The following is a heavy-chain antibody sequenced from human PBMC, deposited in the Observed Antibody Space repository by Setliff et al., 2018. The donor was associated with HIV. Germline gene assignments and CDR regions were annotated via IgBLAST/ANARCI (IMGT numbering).Heavy chain of an antibody. Sequence: SETLSLTCAVYGGSFSGYYWSWIRQPPGKGLEWIGEINHSGSTNYNPSLKSRVTISVDTSKNQFSLKLSSVTAADTAVYYCARDLGSGDYPHWFDPWGQGTLVTVSS. CDR3: ARDLGSGDYPHWFDP. V-gene: IGHV4-34*01. CDR2: INHSGST. D-gene: IGHD4-17*01. J-gene: IGHJ5*02. CDR1: GGSFSGYY.